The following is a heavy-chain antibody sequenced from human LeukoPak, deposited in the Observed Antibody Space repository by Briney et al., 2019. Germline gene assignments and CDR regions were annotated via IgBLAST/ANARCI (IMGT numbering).Heavy chain of an antibody. D-gene: IGHD1-1*01. V-gene: IGHV3-7*01. J-gene: IGHJ4*02. Sequence: GRSLRLSCAASGFTFSIYWMTWVRQAPGKGLEWVANLNQDGSDKYYVDSVKGRFTISRDNAKNSLYLQMNSLRAEDTAVYYCARDFSLTRLERPFDYWGQGTLVTVSS. CDR1: GFTFSIYW. CDR2: LNQDGSDK. CDR3: ARDFSLTRLERPFDY.